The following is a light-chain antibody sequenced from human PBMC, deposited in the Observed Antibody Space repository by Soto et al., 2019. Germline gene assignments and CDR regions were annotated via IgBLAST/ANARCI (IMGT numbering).Light chain of an antibody. J-gene: IGKJ1*01. CDR2: KAS. V-gene: IGKV1-5*03. CDR1: PTISSW. CDR3: QHYNSYSEA. Sequence: DIQMTQSPSTLSGSVGDRVTITCRASPTISSWLAWYQQKPGKAPKLLIYKASTLKSGVPSRFSGSGSGTECTLTISSLQPDDFATYYCQHYNSYSEAFGQGTKVELK.